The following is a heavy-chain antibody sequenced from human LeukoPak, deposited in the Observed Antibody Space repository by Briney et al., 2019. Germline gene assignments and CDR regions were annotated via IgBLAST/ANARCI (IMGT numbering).Heavy chain of an antibody. CDR3: ATDDYGDYGAFDI. CDR2: ISSSSSYI. J-gene: IGHJ3*02. V-gene: IGHV3-21*01. CDR1: GFTFSSYS. D-gene: IGHD4-17*01. Sequence: GGSLRLSCAASGFTFSSYSMNWVRQAPGKGLEWVSSISSSSSYIYYPDSVKGRFTISRDNAKNSLYLQMNSLRAEDTAVYYCATDDYGDYGAFDIWGQGTMVTVSS.